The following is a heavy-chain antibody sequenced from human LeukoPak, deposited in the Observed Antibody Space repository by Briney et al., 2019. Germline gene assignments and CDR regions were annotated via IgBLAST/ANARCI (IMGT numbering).Heavy chain of an antibody. CDR3: ARGYWAYGMDV. CDR2: TYYTSKWIT. Sequence: SQTLSLTCAISGDSFSSTTTAWNWIRQSPSRGPEWLGRTYYTSKWITDYAVSVKGRITVSPNTSNNQFSLQLNSVTPEDTAVYYCARGYWAYGMDVWGPGTTVTVSS. CDR1: GDSFSSTTTA. D-gene: IGHD6-13*01. J-gene: IGHJ6*02. V-gene: IGHV6-1*01.